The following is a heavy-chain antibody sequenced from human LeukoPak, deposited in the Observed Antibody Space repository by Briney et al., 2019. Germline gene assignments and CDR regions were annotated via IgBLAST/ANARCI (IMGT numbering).Heavy chain of an antibody. V-gene: IGHV1-18*04. D-gene: IGHD6-6*01. CDR1: GYTFTSYG. CDR3: ARDESVEYDAFDI. J-gene: IGHJ3*02. CDR2: ISAYNGNT. Sequence: ASVKVSCRASGYTFTSYGVSWVRQAPGQGLEWMGWISAYNGNTNYAQKLQGRVTMTTDTSTSTAYMELRSLRSDDTAVYYCARDESVEYDAFDIWGQGTMVTVSS.